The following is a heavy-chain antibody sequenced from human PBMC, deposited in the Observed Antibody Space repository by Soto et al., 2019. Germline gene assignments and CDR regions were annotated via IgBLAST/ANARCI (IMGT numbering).Heavy chain of an antibody. V-gene: IGHV4-59*01. D-gene: IGHD6-25*01. CDR3: GSVRPSGYVLS. J-gene: IGHJ5*02. Sequence: SETLSLTCTVSGGSLSSYYWTWIRQSPGKGLEWIGYVYFSGNTNYNPSLKSRVTISIDTSKNQFSLRLASVTAADTAFYYCGSVRPSGYVLSWGQGTLVPGS. CDR2: VYFSGNT. CDR1: GGSLSSYY.